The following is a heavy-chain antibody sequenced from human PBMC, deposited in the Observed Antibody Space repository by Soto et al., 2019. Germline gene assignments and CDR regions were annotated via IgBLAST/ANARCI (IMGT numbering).Heavy chain of an antibody. CDR1: GYTLTELS. Sequence: GASVKVSCKVSGYTLTELSMHWVRRAPGKGLEWMGGFDPEDGETIYAQKFQGRVTMTEDTPTDTAYMELSSLRSEDTAVYYCATVLPDYDFWSGYDAFDIWGQGTMVTVSS. D-gene: IGHD3-3*01. V-gene: IGHV1-24*01. J-gene: IGHJ3*02. CDR3: ATVLPDYDFWSGYDAFDI. CDR2: FDPEDGET.